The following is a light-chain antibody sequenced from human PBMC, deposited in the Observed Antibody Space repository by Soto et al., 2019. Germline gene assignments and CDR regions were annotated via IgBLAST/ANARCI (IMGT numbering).Light chain of an antibody. CDR1: QGINNW. CDR3: KKVSSPPLT. CDR2: AVS. V-gene: IGKV1-12*01. J-gene: IGKJ4*01. Sequence: VSSKEEDRVTMTCRASQGINNWLAWYQPNPGNAPELLIYAVSYLQSAVPSRFSGSGSGTDLTLICSILQPEDFASYFFKKVSSPPLTFGGGTKVDIK.